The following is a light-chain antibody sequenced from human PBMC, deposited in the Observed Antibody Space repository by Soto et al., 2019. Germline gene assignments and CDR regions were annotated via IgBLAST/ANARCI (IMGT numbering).Light chain of an antibody. Sequence: QSVLTQPASVSGSPGQSITISCTGTSSDVGGYNYVSWYQQHPGKAPKLLIYEVSNRPSGVSNRFSGSKYGNTASLTISGLQAEDEADYYCSSYTGSSTLYVFGTGTKLTVL. CDR3: SSYTGSSTLYV. CDR2: EVS. J-gene: IGLJ1*01. V-gene: IGLV2-14*01. CDR1: SSDVGGYNY.